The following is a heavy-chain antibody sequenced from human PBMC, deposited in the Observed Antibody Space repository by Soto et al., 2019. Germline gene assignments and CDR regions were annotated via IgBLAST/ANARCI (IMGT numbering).Heavy chain of an antibody. Sequence: QVQLQESGPGLVKPSETLSLTCTVTGGSISSAAYYSSWIRQHPRKGLERIAYISHSGSTYYNPSLKSRVVISVVTSKDQFSLGLTSVTAAETAVYYCAREYTYGSNFFDCWGQGALVTVSS. CDR1: GGSISSAAYY. D-gene: IGHD5-18*01. CDR3: AREYTYGSNFFDC. CDR2: ISHSGST. J-gene: IGHJ4*02. V-gene: IGHV4-31*03.